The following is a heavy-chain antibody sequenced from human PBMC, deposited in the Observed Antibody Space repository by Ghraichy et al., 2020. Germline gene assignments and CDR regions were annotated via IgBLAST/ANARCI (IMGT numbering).Heavy chain of an antibody. V-gene: IGHV3-30*02. D-gene: IGHD6-19*01. CDR1: GFTFSSYG. J-gene: IGHJ4*02. CDR2: IRYDGSNK. Sequence: GGSLRLSCAASGFTFSSYGMHWVRQAPGKGLEWVAFIRYDGSNKYYADSVKGRFTISRDNSKNTLYLQMNSLRAEDTAVYYCAKDGLGRYYFDYWGQGTLVTVSS. CDR3: AKDGLGRYYFDY.